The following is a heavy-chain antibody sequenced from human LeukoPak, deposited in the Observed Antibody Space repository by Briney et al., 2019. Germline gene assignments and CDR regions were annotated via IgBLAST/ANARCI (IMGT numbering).Heavy chain of an antibody. Sequence: KTGGSLRLSCTASGFIFSNYEMNWVRQAPGKGLEWVSYITGRGDTKYYADSVRGRFTISRDNAKNALYLQMNSLRAEDTAVYYCATFGEFFDYWGQGTLVTVSS. CDR3: ATFGEFFDY. CDR2: ITGRGDTK. V-gene: IGHV3-48*03. J-gene: IGHJ4*02. CDR1: GFIFSNYE. D-gene: IGHD3-10*01.